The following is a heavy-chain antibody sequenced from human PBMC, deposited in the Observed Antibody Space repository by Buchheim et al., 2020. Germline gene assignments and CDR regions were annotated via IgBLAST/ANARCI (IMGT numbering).Heavy chain of an antibody. D-gene: IGHD2-8*01. J-gene: IGHJ6*02. CDR3: ARAIVLMVYAKDPPDMYYYGMDV. CDR1: GYTFTGYY. CDR2: INPNSGGT. Sequence: QVQLVQSGAEVKKPGASVKVSCKASGYTFTGYYMHWVRQAPGQGLEWMGWINPNSGGTNYAQKFQGWVTMTRDTSISTAYMELSRLRSDDTAVYYCARAIVLMVYAKDPPDMYYYGMDVWGQGTT. V-gene: IGHV1-2*04.